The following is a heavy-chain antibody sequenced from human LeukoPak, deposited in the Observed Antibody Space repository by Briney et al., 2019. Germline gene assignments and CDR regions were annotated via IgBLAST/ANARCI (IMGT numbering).Heavy chain of an antibody. Sequence: KASETLSLTCTVSGGSISSSSYYWGWLRQPPGKGLEWIGSIYYSGSTYYNPSLKSRVTISVDTSKNQFSLKLSSVTAADTAVYYCARIHYYDSSGYESYWFDPWGQGTLVSVSS. CDR3: ARIHYYDSSGYESYWFDP. CDR1: GGSISSSSYY. CDR2: IYYSGST. D-gene: IGHD3-22*01. V-gene: IGHV4-39*01. J-gene: IGHJ5*02.